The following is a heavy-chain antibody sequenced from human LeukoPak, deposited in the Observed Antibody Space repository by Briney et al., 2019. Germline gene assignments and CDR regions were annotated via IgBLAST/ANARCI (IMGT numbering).Heavy chain of an antibody. D-gene: IGHD6-13*01. Sequence: SETLSLTCAVYGGSFSGYYWSWIRQPPGKGLEWIGEINHSGSTNYNPSLKSRVTISVDTSKNQFSLKLSSVTAADAAVYYCARGQRSSWYSGAAYNWFDPWGQGTLVTVSS. J-gene: IGHJ5*02. CDR3: ARGQRSSWYSGAAYNWFDP. V-gene: IGHV4-34*01. CDR1: GGSFSGYY. CDR2: INHSGST.